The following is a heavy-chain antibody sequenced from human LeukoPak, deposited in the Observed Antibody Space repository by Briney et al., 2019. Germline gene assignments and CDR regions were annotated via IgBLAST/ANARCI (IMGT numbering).Heavy chain of an antibody. Sequence: GGSLRLSCAASGFTFSSYAMSWVRQAPGEGLEWVSAISGSGGSTYYADSVKGRFTISRDNSKNTLYLQMNSLRAEDTAVYYCATLRIGLWFGELLSYFQHWGQGTLVTVSS. CDR2: ISGSGGST. CDR1: GFTFSSYA. V-gene: IGHV3-23*01. D-gene: IGHD3-10*01. CDR3: ATLRIGLWFGELLSYFQH. J-gene: IGHJ1*01.